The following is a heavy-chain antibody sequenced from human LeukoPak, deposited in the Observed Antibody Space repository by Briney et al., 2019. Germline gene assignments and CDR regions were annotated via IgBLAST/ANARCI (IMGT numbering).Heavy chain of an antibody. CDR2: ISYDGGTE. V-gene: IGHV3-30-3*02. CDR3: AKEGIGSFSLDF. J-gene: IGHJ4*02. CDR1: GFTFSSYS. Sequence: ARSLRLSCAASGFTFSSYSIHWVCHAPRKGLEWVAVISYDGGTENYADSFKGRFTISRDNSPNKLYLQMTGLGANDTPVYFCAKEGIGSFSLDFWGQGTLVTVS. D-gene: IGHD2-15*01.